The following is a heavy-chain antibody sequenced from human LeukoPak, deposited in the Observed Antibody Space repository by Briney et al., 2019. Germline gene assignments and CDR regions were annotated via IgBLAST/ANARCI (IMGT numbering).Heavy chain of an antibody. Sequence: GAPVKDSCKASGYTFTSYDINWVRQATGQGLEWMGWMNPNSGDTGYAQKFQGRVTMTRNTSISTAYMELSSLRSEDTAVYYCARGFSYDSSGYWFDCWGQGTLVTVSS. CDR1: GYTFTSYD. J-gene: IGHJ4*02. CDR3: ARGFSYDSSGYWFDC. V-gene: IGHV1-8*01. D-gene: IGHD3-22*01. CDR2: MNPNSGDT.